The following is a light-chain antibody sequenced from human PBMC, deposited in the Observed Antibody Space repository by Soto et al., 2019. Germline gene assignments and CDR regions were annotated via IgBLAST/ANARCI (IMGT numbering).Light chain of an antibody. CDR1: QGISSY. Sequence: IQLPQSPSFLSASVGDRVTITCRASQGISSYLAWYQQKPGKAPKLLIYAASTLQSGVPSRFSGSGSGTEFTLTISSLQPEDFATYYCQQLNSYPYFGQGTRLEIK. J-gene: IGKJ5*01. CDR3: QQLNSYPY. CDR2: AAS. V-gene: IGKV1-9*01.